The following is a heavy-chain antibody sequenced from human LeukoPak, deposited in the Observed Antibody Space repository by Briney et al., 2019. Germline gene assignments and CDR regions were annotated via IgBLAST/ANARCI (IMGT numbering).Heavy chain of an antibody. CDR1: AFTFSDFW. J-gene: IGHJ5*02. Sequence: PGGSLRLSCAASAFTFSDFWMTWVRQASGKGLEWVANIKEDGSENYYLDSVKGRFTISRDNAKNTLYLQMNSLRAEDTAVYYCASPLVGEQWLPRLDPWGQGTLVTVSS. CDR2: IKEDGSEN. CDR3: ASPLVGEQWLPRLDP. V-gene: IGHV3-7*03. D-gene: IGHD6-19*01.